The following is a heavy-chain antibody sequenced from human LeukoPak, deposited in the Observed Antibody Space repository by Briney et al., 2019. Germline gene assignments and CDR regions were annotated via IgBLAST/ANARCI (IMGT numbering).Heavy chain of an antibody. CDR1: GGSIRSSSYY. V-gene: IGHV4-39*01. CDR3: ASVVVVAATRYWFDP. Sequence: PSETLCLTCTVSGGSIRSSSYYWGWIRQPPGKGLEWIGSIYYSGSTYYNPSLKSRVTISVDTSKNQFSLKLSSVTAADTAVYYCASVVVVAATRYWFDPWGQGTLVTVSS. J-gene: IGHJ5*02. D-gene: IGHD2-15*01. CDR2: IYYSGST.